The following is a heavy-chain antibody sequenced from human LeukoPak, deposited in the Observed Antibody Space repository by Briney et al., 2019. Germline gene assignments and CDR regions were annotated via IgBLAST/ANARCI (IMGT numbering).Heavy chain of an antibody. CDR2: ISSTSNTI. CDR1: GFTFRTYS. D-gene: IGHD6-13*01. V-gene: IGHV3-48*01. J-gene: IGHJ4*02. Sequence: GGSLRLSCAAPGFTFRTYSMNWVRQAPGKGLEWVSFISSTSNTIYYADSLKGRFTISRDNAKNSLYLQMSSLRAEDTAVYYCARDSGSGSTWYFFDYWGQGTLVTVSS. CDR3: ARDSGSGSTWYFFDY.